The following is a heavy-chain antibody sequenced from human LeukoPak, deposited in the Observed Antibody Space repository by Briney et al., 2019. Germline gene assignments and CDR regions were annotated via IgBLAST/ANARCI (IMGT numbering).Heavy chain of an antibody. Sequence: PGGSLRLSCAASGFTFSSYWMHWVRQAPGKGLVWVSRINSDGSSTSYADSVRGRFSISRDNAKNTLYLQMNSLRAEDTAVYFCARKTRYCSTGRCNWDAWGQGILVTASS. CDR1: GFTFSSYW. CDR3: ARKTRYCSTGRCNWDA. J-gene: IGHJ5*02. D-gene: IGHD2-15*01. CDR2: INSDGSST. V-gene: IGHV3-74*01.